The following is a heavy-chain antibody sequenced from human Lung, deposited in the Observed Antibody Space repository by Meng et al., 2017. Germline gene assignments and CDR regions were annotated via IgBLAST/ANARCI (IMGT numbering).Heavy chain of an antibody. J-gene: IGHJ4*02. CDR3: ARGPTTMAHDFDY. CDR2: INHSGST. V-gene: IGHV4-34*01. Sequence: HLHQWRAGRLKPSETLALTCVVSVGSFSDYYWSWIRQPPGKGLEWIGEINHSGSTNYNPSLESRATISVDTSQNNLSLKLSSVTAADSAVYYCARGPTTMAHDFDYWGQGTLVTVSS. CDR1: VGSFSDYY. D-gene: IGHD4-11*01.